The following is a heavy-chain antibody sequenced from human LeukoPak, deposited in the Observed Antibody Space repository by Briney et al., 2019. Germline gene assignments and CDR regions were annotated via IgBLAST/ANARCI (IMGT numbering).Heavy chain of an antibody. J-gene: IGHJ4*02. CDR2: ISYDGSNK. V-gene: IGHV3-30-3*01. D-gene: IGHD3-10*01. CDR1: GVTFSSYA. CDR3: ARAEGEWDYFDY. Sequence: GGSLRLSCAASGVTFSSYAMGWVRQAPGKGLEWVAVISYDGSNKYYADSVKGRFTISRDNSKNTLYLQMNSLRAEDTAVYYCARAEGEWDYFDYWGQGTLVTVSS.